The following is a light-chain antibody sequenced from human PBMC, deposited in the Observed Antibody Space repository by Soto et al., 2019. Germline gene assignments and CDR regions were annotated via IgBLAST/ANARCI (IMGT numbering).Light chain of an antibody. Sequence: QSVLTQPASVSGSPGQSTTISCTGTSSDVGGYDYVSWYQQYPGKAPKLIIYEVTNRPSGVSNRFSGSKSGNTASLTISGLRAEDEADYYCSSFRSSSTLPYVFGTGTKVTVL. J-gene: IGLJ1*01. CDR3: SSFRSSSTLPYV. CDR1: SSDVGGYDY. CDR2: EVT. V-gene: IGLV2-14*01.